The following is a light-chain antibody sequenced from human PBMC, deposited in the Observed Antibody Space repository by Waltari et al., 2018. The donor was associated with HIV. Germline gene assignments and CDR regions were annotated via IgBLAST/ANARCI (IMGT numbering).Light chain of an antibody. CDR1: QSVLYSSNNKNY. CDR2: WAS. V-gene: IGKV4-1*01. Sequence: DIVMTRSPDSLAVSLGERANINCKSSQSVLYSSNNKNYLAWYQQKPGQPPKFLIYWASTRESGVPDRFSGSGSGTDFTLTISSLQAEDVAVYYCQQYYSSPPTFGQGTKVEIK. J-gene: IGKJ1*01. CDR3: QQYYSSPPT.